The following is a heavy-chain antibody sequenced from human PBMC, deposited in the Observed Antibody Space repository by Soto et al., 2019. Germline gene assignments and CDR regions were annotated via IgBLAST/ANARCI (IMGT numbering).Heavy chain of an antibody. CDR2: IYYSGST. CDR3: ARDLYQDYGDYIVWYFAL. V-gene: IGHV4-59*01. Sequence: QVQLQESGPGLVKPSETLSLTCTVSGGSISSYYWSWIRQPPEKGLEWIGYIYYSGSTKYNPSLRSRGTISVDTAKHQFSLKPSSVTAADRAVYYCARDLYQDYGDYIVWYFALWGRGTLVTVSS. CDR1: GGSISSYY. J-gene: IGHJ2*01. D-gene: IGHD4-17*01.